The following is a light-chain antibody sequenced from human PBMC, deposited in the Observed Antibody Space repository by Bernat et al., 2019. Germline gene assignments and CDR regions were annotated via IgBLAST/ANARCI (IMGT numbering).Light chain of an antibody. J-gene: IGKJ5*01. CDR1: QVIGTS. CDR3: QQVDKFPIT. V-gene: IGKV1-9*01. Sequence: DIQLTQSPSFLSASVGDRVTITCRASQVIGTSLAWYHQKPGKAPHLLIYGASTLQSGVPSRFSGSGSGTEFTLTTSSLQPDDSATYYCQQVDKFPITFGQGTRLEIK. CDR2: GAS.